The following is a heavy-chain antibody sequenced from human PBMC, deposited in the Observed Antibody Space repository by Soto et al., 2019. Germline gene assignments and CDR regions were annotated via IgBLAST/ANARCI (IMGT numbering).Heavy chain of an antibody. Sequence: PSETLSLTCTVSGGSISSGGYYWSWIRQHPGKGLEWIGYIYYSGSTYYNPSLKSRVTISVDTSKNQFSLKLSSVTAADTAVYYCARGTGNSYYYYGMDVWGQGTTVTVS. D-gene: IGHD1-1*01. CDR1: GGSISSGGYY. CDR2: IYYSGST. CDR3: ARGTGNSYYYYGMDV. J-gene: IGHJ6*02. V-gene: IGHV4-31*03.